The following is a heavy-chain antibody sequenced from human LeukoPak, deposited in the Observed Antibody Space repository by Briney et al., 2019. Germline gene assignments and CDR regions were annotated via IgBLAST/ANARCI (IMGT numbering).Heavy chain of an antibody. CDR1: GFTFSSYG. CDR3: AKDRRPIMVRQYYFDY. D-gene: IGHD2-8*01. J-gene: IGHJ4*02. CDR2: IWYDGSNK. V-gene: IGHV3-30*02. Sequence: GGSLRLSCAASGFTFSSYGMHWVRQAPGKGLEWVAYIWYDGSNKYYADSVKGRFTISRDNSKNTLYLQMKSLRAEDTAVYYCAKDRRPIMVRQYYFDYWGQGTLVTVSS.